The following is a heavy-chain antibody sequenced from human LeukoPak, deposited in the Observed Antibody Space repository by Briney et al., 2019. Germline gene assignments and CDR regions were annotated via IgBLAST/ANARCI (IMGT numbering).Heavy chain of an antibody. J-gene: IGHJ4*02. CDR3: ARDRDSSSWYYFDY. D-gene: IGHD6-13*01. V-gene: IGHV3-30-3*01. CDR2: ISYDGSNK. CDR1: GFTFSSYA. Sequence: GGSLRLSCAASGFTFSSYAMHWVRQAPGKGLEWVAVISYDGSNKYYADSVKGRFTISRDNSKNTLYLQMNSLRAEDTAVYYRARDRDSSSWYYFDYWGQGTLVTVSS.